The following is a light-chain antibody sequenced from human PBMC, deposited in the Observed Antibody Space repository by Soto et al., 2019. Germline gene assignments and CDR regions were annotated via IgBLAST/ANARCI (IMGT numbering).Light chain of an antibody. J-gene: IGKJ1*01. CDR2: AAS. Sequence: DIQRTQSPSSLASSVGDIVTITCRASQSISRYFNWYQHKPGKAPNLLIYAASSLQSGVPSRFSGRGSGTEFTLTISGLQPEDFATYYCQPSYSFCTFRQGTKVEIK. CDR1: QSISRY. CDR3: QPSYSFCT. V-gene: IGKV1-39*01.